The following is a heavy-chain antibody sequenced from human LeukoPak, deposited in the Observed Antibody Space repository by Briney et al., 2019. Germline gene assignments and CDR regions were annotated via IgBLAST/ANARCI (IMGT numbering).Heavy chain of an antibody. CDR2: ISGSGGST. CDR1: GFTFSSYA. CDR3: AKDVLRYFENY. J-gene: IGHJ4*02. D-gene: IGHD3-9*01. V-gene: IGHV3-23*01. Sequence: GGSLTLSCAASGFTFSSYAMSWARQAPGKGLEWVSAISGSGGSTYYADSVKGRFTISRDNSKNTLYLQMNSLRAEDTAVYYCAKDVLRYFENYWGQGTLVTVSS.